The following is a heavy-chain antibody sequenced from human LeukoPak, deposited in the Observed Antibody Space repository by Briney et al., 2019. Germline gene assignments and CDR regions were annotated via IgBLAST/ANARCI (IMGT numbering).Heavy chain of an antibody. CDR3: AKIAYGANFFDY. CDR2: ISTYNGNT. V-gene: IGHV1-18*01. CDR1: GYTFTNYD. Sequence: ASVKVSCKASGYTFTNYDINWVRRAPGQGLERMGWISTYNGNTNYAQKLQGRVTMTTDTSTSTVYMELRSLRSDDTAVYYCAKIAYGANFFDYWGQGTLVTVSS. J-gene: IGHJ4*02. D-gene: IGHD4/OR15-4a*01.